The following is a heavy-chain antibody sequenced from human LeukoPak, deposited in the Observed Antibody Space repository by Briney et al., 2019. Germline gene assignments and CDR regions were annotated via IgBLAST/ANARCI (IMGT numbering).Heavy chain of an antibody. Sequence: SETLSRTCTVSGGSISSYYWSWIRQPPGKGLEWIGYIYYSGSTNYNPSLKSRVTISVDTSKNQFSLKLSSVTAADTAVYYCARLFKSAFDIWGQGTMVTVSS. J-gene: IGHJ3*02. V-gene: IGHV4-59*08. CDR1: GGSISSYY. CDR3: ARLFKSAFDI. CDR2: IYYSGST.